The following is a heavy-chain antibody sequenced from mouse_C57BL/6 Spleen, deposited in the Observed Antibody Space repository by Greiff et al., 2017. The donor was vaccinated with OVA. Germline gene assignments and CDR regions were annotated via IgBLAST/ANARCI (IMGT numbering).Heavy chain of an antibody. J-gene: IGHJ1*03. CDR1: GFTFSSYA. CDR3: TRYGSSYWYFDV. Sequence: DVKLVESGAGLVKPGGSLKLSCAASGFTFSSYAMSWVRQTPEKRLEWVAYISSGGDYIYYADTVKGRFTISRDNARNTLYLQMSSLKSEDTAMYYCTRYGSSYWYFDVWGTGTTVTVSS. V-gene: IGHV5-9-1*02. CDR2: ISSGGDYI. D-gene: IGHD1-1*01.